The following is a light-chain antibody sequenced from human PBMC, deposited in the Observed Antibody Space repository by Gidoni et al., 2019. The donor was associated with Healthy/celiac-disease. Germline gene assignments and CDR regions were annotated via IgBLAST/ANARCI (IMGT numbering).Light chain of an antibody. V-gene: IGKV1-33*01. CDR2: DAS. CDR1: QFISNY. CDR3: QQYDNLSLT. J-gene: IGKJ4*01. Sequence: DIHMPQSPSSLSASVGDRVTITCQASQFISNYLTWYQQKPGKAPKLLIYDASNLETGVPSRFSGSGSGTDFTFTISSLQPEDIATYYCQQYDNLSLTFGGGTKVEIK.